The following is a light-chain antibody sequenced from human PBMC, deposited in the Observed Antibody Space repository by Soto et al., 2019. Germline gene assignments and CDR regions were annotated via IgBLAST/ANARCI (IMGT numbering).Light chain of an antibody. CDR2: DAS. CDR1: QDISNY. V-gene: IGKV1-33*01. Sequence: DSQMTQSPSSLSASVGYRVTITCQASQDISNYLNWYQQKPGKAPKLLIYDASNLETGVPSRFSGSGSGTDFTFTISSLQPEDIASYYCQQYDNLPLTLGGGTKVEIK. CDR3: QQYDNLPLT. J-gene: IGKJ4*01.